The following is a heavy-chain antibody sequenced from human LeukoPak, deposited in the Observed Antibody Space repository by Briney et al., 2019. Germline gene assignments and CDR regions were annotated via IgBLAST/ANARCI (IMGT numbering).Heavy chain of an antibody. CDR2: INHSGST. D-gene: IGHD3-16*01. Sequence: PSETLSLTCAVYGGSFSGYYWSWIRQPPGKGLEWIGEINHSGSTNYNPSLKSRVTISVDTSKNQFSLKLSSVNAADTAVYYCARGVMLFMSHYYFDYWGQGTLVTVSS. V-gene: IGHV4-34*01. J-gene: IGHJ4*02. CDR3: ARGVMLFMSHYYFDY. CDR1: GGSFSGYY.